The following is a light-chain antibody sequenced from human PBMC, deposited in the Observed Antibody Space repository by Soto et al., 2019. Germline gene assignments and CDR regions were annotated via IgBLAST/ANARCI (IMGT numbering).Light chain of an antibody. V-gene: IGKV1-33*01. Sequence: DLQMTQSPSSLSASVGDRVTVTCQASQDISNYLNWYQQKPGKAPKLLIYDASNLETGVPSRFSGSGSGTDFTFTISSLQPEDIATYHCQQYDDLVTFGGGTKVEI. CDR2: DAS. J-gene: IGKJ4*01. CDR1: QDISNY. CDR3: QQYDDLVT.